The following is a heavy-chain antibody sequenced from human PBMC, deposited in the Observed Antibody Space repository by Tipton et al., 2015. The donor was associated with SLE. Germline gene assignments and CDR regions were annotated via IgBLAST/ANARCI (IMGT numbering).Heavy chain of an antibody. CDR3: ARGGIYHDYSGNFDY. CDR2: IYYTGTT. D-gene: IGHD3-22*01. Sequence: LRLSCSVSDGSITSYYWSWIRQPPGKGLEWIGHIYYTGTTYYNPSLKSRLTLSLDTSKNQFSLKMISVTAADTAVYYCARGGIYHDYSGNFDYWGQGTLVSASS. V-gene: IGHV4-59*08. CDR1: DGSITSYY. J-gene: IGHJ4*02.